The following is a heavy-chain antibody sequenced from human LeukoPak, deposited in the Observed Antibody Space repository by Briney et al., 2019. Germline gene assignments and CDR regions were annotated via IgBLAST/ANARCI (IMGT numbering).Heavy chain of an antibody. Sequence: PGGSLRLSCAASGFTFSIYTMVWVRQPPGKGLELVAVTSYDESNKHYTDSVKGRFTISRDNSKNTLYLQMNSLRPEDTAVYYCARDWGVDTWGQGTLVTVSS. CDR3: ARDWGVDT. CDR1: GFTFSIYT. D-gene: IGHD3-10*01. V-gene: IGHV3-30*03. J-gene: IGHJ5*02. CDR2: TSYDESNK.